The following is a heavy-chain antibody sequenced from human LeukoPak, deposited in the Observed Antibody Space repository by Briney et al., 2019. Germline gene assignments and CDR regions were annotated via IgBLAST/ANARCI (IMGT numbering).Heavy chain of an antibody. CDR1: GFSFSGYA. CDR2: ISASGGST. CDR3: AKDSSSWYSPGWFDP. V-gene: IGHV3-23*01. J-gene: IGHJ5*02. D-gene: IGHD6-13*01. Sequence: GGSLRLSCAASGFSFSGYAMTWVRQAPGKGLEWVSAISASGGSTDYAASVKGRFTISRDNSKNTLYLQMNSLRAEDTAVYYCAKDSSSWYSPGWFDPWGQGTLVTVSS.